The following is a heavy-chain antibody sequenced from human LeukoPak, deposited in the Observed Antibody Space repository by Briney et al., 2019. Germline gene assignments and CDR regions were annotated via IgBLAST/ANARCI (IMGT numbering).Heavy chain of an antibody. D-gene: IGHD1-26*01. V-gene: IGHV4-59*01. CDR2: IYYSGST. CDR1: VGPMCRYY. J-gene: IGHJ2*01. CDR3: ARDRYESGTYSYFDL. Sequence: PSVTLSLTCTVSVGPMCRYYWSWMRQPPRKALEGVGYIYYSGSTNDNPALKSRVTISVDTSKNQFSLKLSSVTAADTAVYYCARDRYESGTYSYFDLWGRGTLATVSS.